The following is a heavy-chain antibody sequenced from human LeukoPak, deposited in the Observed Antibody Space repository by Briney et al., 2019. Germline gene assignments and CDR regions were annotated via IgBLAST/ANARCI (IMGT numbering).Heavy chain of an antibody. CDR1: GFTFSTYA. J-gene: IGHJ4*02. V-gene: IGHV3-64*01. CDR3: ARDQDYCFDY. Sequence: GGSLRLSCAASGFTFSTYAVHWVRQAPGKGLEYVPAISSNGGSTYYANSVKGRFTISRDNSKNTLYLQVGSLRAEDMAVYYCARDQDYCFDYWGQGTLVTVSS. D-gene: IGHD2-15*01. CDR2: ISSNGGST.